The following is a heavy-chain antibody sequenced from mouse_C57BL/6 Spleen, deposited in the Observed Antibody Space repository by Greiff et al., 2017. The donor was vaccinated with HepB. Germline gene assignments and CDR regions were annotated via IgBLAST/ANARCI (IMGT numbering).Heavy chain of an antibody. V-gene: IGHV1-52*01. Sequence: QVQLQQPGAELVRPGSSVKLSCKASGYTFTSYWMHWVKQRPIQGLEWIGNIDPSDSETHYNQKFKDKATLTVDKSSSTAYMQLSSLTSEDSAVYYCARSEGWLLLLDYWGQGTTLTVSS. CDR3: ARSEGWLLLLDY. CDR1: GYTFTSYW. CDR2: IDPSDSET. J-gene: IGHJ2*01. D-gene: IGHD2-3*01.